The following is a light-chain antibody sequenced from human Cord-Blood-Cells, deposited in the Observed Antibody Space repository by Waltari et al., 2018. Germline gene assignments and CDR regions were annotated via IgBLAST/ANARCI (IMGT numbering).Light chain of an antibody. CDR3: NSRDSSGKR. Sequence: SSELTQDPAVSVALGQTVRITCQGDSRRSYYASWYQQKPGQAPVLVIYGKNNRPSGIPDRFSGSSSGNTASLTITGAQAEDEADYYCNSRDSSGKRFGGGTKLTVL. CDR1: SRRSYY. CDR2: GKN. J-gene: IGLJ2*01. V-gene: IGLV3-19*01.